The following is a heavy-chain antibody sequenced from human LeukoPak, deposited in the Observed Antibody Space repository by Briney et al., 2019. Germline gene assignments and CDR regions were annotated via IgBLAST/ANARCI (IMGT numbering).Heavy chain of an antibody. V-gene: IGHV3-21*01. CDR1: GFTFSSYS. J-gene: IGHJ4*02. D-gene: IGHD6-13*01. Sequence: PGGSLRLSCAASGFTFSSYSMNWVRQAPGKGLEWVSSISSSSSYIYYADSVKGRFTISRDNAKNSLYLQMNSLRAEDTAVYYCARMILAAAGTFDYWGQGTLVTVSS. CDR3: ARMILAAAGTFDY. CDR2: ISSSSSYI.